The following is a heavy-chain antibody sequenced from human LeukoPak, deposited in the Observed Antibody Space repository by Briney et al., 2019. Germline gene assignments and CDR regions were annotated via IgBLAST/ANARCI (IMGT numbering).Heavy chain of an antibody. CDR1: GYTFTSYG. D-gene: IGHD4-17*01. CDR3: ARISDYGDYFDY. CDR2: ISAYNGNT. V-gene: IGHV1-18*01. J-gene: IGHJ4*02. Sequence: ASVKVSCKASGYTFTSYGISWVRQAPGQGLEWMGWISAYNGNTNYAQKLQGRVTVTTDTSTSTAYMELRSLRSDDTAVYYCARISDYGDYFDYWGQGTLVTVSS.